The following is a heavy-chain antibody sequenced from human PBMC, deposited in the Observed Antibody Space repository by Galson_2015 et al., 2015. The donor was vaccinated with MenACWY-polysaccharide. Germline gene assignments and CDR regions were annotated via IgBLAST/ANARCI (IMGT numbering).Heavy chain of an antibody. CDR1: GFTFSTYE. Sequence: SLRLSCAASGFTFSTYEMNWVRQSPEKGLQWIAYISGGGAMIHYADSVEGRFTISRDNAQESLYLEMNSLTAEDTGLYYCARDRGSYDAYDIWGQGTVVTVSS. D-gene: IGHD5-18*01. CDR2: ISGGGAMI. J-gene: IGHJ3*02. CDR3: ARDRGSYDAYDI. V-gene: IGHV3-48*03.